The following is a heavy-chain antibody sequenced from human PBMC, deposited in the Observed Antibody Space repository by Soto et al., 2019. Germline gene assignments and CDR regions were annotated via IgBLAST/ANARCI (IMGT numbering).Heavy chain of an antibody. CDR3: ARLVRDNGDFSAICT. J-gene: IGHJ5*02. D-gene: IGHD4-17*01. CDR2: IYYSGTT. V-gene: IGHV4-31*01. CDR1: GGSINSGGSY. Sequence: QVQLQESGPRLVKPSQTLSLTCSVSGGSINSGGSYWSWTRQHPGKGLEWIGYIYYSGTTYYNPSLRGQLCVSIDSCKNPFSLRLSSVTAADTAVYYCARLVRDNGDFSAICTWGQGTLVIVSS.